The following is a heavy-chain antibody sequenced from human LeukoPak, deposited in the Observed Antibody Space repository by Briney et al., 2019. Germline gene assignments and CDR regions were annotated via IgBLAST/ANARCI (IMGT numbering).Heavy chain of an antibody. J-gene: IGHJ4*02. CDR3: ARDGSRGYSYGYLGY. V-gene: IGHV4-59*01. CDR2: IYYSGST. Sequence: SETLSLTCTVSGGSISSYYWSWIRQPPGKGLEWIGYIYYSGSTNYNPSLKSRVTISVDTSKNQFSLKLSSVTAADTAVYYCARDGSRGYSYGYLGYWSQGTLVTVSS. D-gene: IGHD5-18*01. CDR1: GGSISSYY.